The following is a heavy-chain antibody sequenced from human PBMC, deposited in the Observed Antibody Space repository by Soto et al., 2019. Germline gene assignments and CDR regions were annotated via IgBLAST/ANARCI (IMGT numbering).Heavy chain of an antibody. CDR2: IIPMIGAT. Sequence: QVQLVQSGSEVKKPGSSVKVSCKASGGTFSDFTLSWLRQAPGRGLEWMGGIIPMIGATNNAQKLKGRLTITADKATGTVYMELNSMRSDDTAVYYCARYWSAGTLYGAFDIWGQGTEVTVSP. J-gene: IGHJ3*02. V-gene: IGHV1-69*06. D-gene: IGHD2-15*01. CDR3: ARYWSAGTLYGAFDI. CDR1: GGTFSDFT.